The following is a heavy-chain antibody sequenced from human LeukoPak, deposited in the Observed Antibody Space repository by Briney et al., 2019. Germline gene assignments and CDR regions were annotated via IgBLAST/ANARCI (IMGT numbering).Heavy chain of an antibody. J-gene: IGHJ3*02. V-gene: IGHV1-24*01. CDR3: ATGLRFLEPLHAFDI. Sequence: ASVKVSCKVSGYTLTELSMHWVRQAPGKGLEWMGGFDPEDGETIYAQKFQGRVTMTEDTSTDTAYMELSSLRSEDTAVYHCATGLRFLEPLHAFDIWGQGTMVTVSS. D-gene: IGHD3-3*01. CDR2: FDPEDGET. CDR1: GYTLTELS.